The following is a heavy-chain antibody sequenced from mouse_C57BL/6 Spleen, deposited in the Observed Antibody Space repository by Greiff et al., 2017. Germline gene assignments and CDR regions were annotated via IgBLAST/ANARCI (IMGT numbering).Heavy chain of an antibody. CDR3: AKYYGSSLAWFAY. V-gene: IGHV1-7*01. Sequence: QVQLQQSGAELAKPGASVQLSCKASGYTFTSYWMHWVKQRPGQGLEWIGYINPSSGYTKYNQKFKDKATLTADKSSSTAYMQLSSLTYDDSAVYYCAKYYGSSLAWFAYWGQGTLVTVSA. CDR2: INPSSGYT. J-gene: IGHJ3*01. D-gene: IGHD1-1*01. CDR1: GYTFTSYW.